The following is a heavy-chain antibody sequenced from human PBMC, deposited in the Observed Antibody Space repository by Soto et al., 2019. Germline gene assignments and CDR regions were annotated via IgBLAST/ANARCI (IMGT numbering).Heavy chain of an antibody. CDR1: GFRFDDYG. J-gene: IGHJ4*02. CDR3: AKSRNSRLYFYDY. D-gene: IGHD3-10*01. Sequence: AGGSLRLSCAASGFRFDDYGMSWVRQVPGKGLEWVSGINWNGDSTGYADSVKGRFTISRDKAKNSLYLQMNSLRDEDTALYYCAKSRNSRLYFYDYWGQGTLVTVSS. CDR2: INWNGDST. V-gene: IGHV3-20*04.